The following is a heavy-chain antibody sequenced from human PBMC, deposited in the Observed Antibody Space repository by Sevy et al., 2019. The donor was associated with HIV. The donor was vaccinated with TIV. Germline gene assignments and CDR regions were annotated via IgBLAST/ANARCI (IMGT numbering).Heavy chain of an antibody. CDR1: GFTFSGSA. CDR2: IRSKANSYAT. J-gene: IGHJ5*02. V-gene: IGHV3-73*01. D-gene: IGHD6-19*01. Sequence: GGSLRLSCAASGFTFSGSAMHWVRQASGKGLEWVGRIRSKANSYATAYAASVKGRLTISRDDSKNTAYLQMNSLKTEDTAVYYCTRHIMGSGWYKGWFDPWGQGTLVTVSS. CDR3: TRHIMGSGWYKGWFDP.